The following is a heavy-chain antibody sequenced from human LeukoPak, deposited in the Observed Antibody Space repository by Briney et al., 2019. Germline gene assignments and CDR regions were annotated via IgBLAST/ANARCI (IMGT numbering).Heavy chain of an antibody. CDR3: ARDWDYYDSSGYLRNWFDP. Sequence: ASVKVSCKASGYTFTSYGISWVRQAPGQGLEWMGWISAYNGNTNYAQKLQSRVTMTTDTSTSTAYMELRSLRSDDTAVYYCARDWDYYDSSGYLRNWFDPWGQGTLVTVSS. D-gene: IGHD3-22*01. J-gene: IGHJ5*02. CDR1: GYTFTSYG. CDR2: ISAYNGNT. V-gene: IGHV1-18*01.